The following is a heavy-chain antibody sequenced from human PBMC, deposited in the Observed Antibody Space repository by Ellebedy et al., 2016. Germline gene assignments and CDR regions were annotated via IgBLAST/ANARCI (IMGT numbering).Heavy chain of an antibody. J-gene: IGHJ4*02. D-gene: IGHD3-3*01. V-gene: IGHV1-2*02. Sequence: ASVKVSXXASGYTFTGYYMHWVRQAPGQGLEWMGWINPNSGGTNYAQKFQGRVTMTRDTSISTAYMELSRLRSDDTAVYYCARGSGGVVIIDYFDYWGQGTLVTVSS. CDR2: INPNSGGT. CDR3: ARGSGGVVIIDYFDY. CDR1: GYTFTGYY.